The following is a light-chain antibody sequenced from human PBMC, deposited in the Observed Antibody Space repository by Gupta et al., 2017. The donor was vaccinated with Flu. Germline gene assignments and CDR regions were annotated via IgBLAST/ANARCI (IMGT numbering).Light chain of an antibody. CDR1: QGISSN. V-gene: IGKV1-9*01. CDR2: NES. CDR3: QQRNRYPVT. J-gene: IGKJ3*01. Sequence: AAAEGDRVTISGGARQGISSNVGWDQQKTGKARKLLNYNESTGQSGVSARFRGRGSGTEFTLTISSRQPEDLATYDWQQRNRYPVTFGPGTKVDIK.